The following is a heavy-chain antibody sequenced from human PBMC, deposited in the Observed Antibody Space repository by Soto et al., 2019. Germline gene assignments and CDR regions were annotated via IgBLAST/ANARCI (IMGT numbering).Heavy chain of an antibody. CDR3: ARDHGSTLYYFDY. CDR2: ISYDGSNK. CDR1: GFTFSSYA. Sequence: QVQLVESGGGVVQPGRSLRLSCAASGFTFSSYAMHWVRQAPGKGLEWVAVISYDGSNKYYADSVKGRFTISRDNSKNKLYLKMNSLRAEDTAVYYCARDHGSTLYYFDYWGQGTLVTVSS. V-gene: IGHV3-30-3*01. J-gene: IGHJ4*02. D-gene: IGHD1-26*01.